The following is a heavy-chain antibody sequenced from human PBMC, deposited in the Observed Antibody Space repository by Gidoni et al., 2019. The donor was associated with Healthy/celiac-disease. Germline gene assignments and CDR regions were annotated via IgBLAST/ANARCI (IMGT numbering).Heavy chain of an antibody. Sequence: QVQLQESGPGLVKPSETLSLTCTVPGGSISSYYWSWIRQPPGKGLEWIGYIYYSGSTNYNPSLKSRVTISVDTSKNQFSLKLSSVTAADTAVFYCARASGTLYYYGMDVWGQGTTVTVSS. CDR1: GGSISSYY. CDR2: IYYSGST. V-gene: IGHV4-59*01. CDR3: ARASGTLYYYGMDV. J-gene: IGHJ6*02. D-gene: IGHD1-1*01.